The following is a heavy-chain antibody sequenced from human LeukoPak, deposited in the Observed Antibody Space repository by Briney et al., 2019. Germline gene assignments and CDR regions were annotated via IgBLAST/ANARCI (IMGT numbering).Heavy chain of an antibody. D-gene: IGHD6-13*01. V-gene: IGHV1-69*04. CDR1: GGTFSSYA. Sequence: SVKVSCKASGGTFSSYAISWVRQAPGQGLEWMGRIIPIFGIASYAQKFQGRVTITADKSTSTAYMELSSLRSEDTAVYYCARDQDSSSSGDYWGQGTLVTVSS. CDR2: IIPIFGIA. J-gene: IGHJ4*02. CDR3: ARDQDSSSSGDY.